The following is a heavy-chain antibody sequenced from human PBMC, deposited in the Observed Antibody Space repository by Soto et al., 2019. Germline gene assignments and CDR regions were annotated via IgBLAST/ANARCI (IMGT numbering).Heavy chain of an antibody. Sequence: GGSLRLSCAASGFTFSSYAMSWVRQAPGKGLEWVSAISGSGGSTYYADSVKGRFTISRDNSKNTLYLQMNSLRAEDTAVYYCAKFYCSGGSCYHLEGFAIDYWGQGTLVTVSA. J-gene: IGHJ4*02. V-gene: IGHV3-23*01. CDR1: GFTFSSYA. D-gene: IGHD2-15*01. CDR3: AKFYCSGGSCYHLEGFAIDY. CDR2: ISGSGGST.